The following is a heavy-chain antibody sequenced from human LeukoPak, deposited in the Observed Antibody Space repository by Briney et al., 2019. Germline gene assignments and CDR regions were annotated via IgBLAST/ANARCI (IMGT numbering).Heavy chain of an antibody. V-gene: IGHV1-2*06. CDR3: RLFHTPIFDL. CDR2: INPSSGGT. CDR1: GYTFTGVY. J-gene: IGHJ3*01. D-gene: IGHD3-3*01. Sequence: GASVKVSCKASGYTFTGVYIPWVRQAPGQGLEWTGRIEWMGRINPSSGGTNYAQNFQGRVTMAWDTSISTAYLDLSRLTSYDTAVYYCRLFHTPIFDLWGQGTMITVSS.